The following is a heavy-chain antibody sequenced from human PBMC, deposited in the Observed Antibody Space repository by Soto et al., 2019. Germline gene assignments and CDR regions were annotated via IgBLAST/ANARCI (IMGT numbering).Heavy chain of an antibody. J-gene: IGHJ4*02. CDR2: ISGSGDFT. D-gene: IGHD3-9*01. Sequence: GGSLRLSCAASGFTFSSYAMSWVRQAPGKGLEWVSVISGSGDFTFYADSVKGRFTISRDNSKNTLYLQMNSLRAEDTAVYYCAKTQNDILDDWGQGTLVTVSS. CDR3: AKTQNDILDD. V-gene: IGHV3-23*01. CDR1: GFTFSSYA.